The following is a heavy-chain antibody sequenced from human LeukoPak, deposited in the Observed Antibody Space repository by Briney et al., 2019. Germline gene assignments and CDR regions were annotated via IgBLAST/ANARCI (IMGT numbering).Heavy chain of an antibody. V-gene: IGHV3-53*01. CDR1: GFTFSDNY. Sequence: PGGSLRLSCVVSGFTFSDNYMSWVRQAPGKGLEWVSAFYSGGNTYYADSVKGRFTISRDNSKNTLYLQMNSLRAEDTAVYYCAKPPAVAGSFDYWGQGTLVTVSS. J-gene: IGHJ4*02. CDR3: AKPPAVAGSFDY. D-gene: IGHD6-19*01. CDR2: FYSGGNT.